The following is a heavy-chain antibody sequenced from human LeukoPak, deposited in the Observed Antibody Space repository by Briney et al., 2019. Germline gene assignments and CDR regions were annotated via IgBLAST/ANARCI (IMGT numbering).Heavy chain of an antibody. CDR2: ISSSSSYI. D-gene: IGHD3-22*01. J-gene: IGHJ3*02. Sequence: GGSLRLSCAASGFTFSSYSMYWVRQAPGKGLEWVSSISSSSSYIYYADSVKGRFTISRDNAKNSLYLQMNSLRAEDTAVYYCARDRGDYYDSSLDDAFDIWGQGTMVTVSS. CDR1: GFTFSSYS. V-gene: IGHV3-21*01. CDR3: ARDRGDYYDSSLDDAFDI.